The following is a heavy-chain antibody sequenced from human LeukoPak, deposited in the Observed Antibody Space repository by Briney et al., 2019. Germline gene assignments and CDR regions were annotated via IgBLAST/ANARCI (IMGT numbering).Heavy chain of an antibody. CDR1: GFTFSSYS. V-gene: IGHV3-48*04. CDR2: ISSSSSTI. Sequence: PGGSLRLSCAASGFTFSSYSMNWVRQAPGKGLEWVSYISSSSSTIYYADSVKGRFTISRDNAKNSLYLQMNSLRAEDTAVYYCARDSTPPYCGGDCRRWAYFDYWGQGTLVTVSS. D-gene: IGHD2-21*02. J-gene: IGHJ4*02. CDR3: ARDSTPPYCGGDCRRWAYFDY.